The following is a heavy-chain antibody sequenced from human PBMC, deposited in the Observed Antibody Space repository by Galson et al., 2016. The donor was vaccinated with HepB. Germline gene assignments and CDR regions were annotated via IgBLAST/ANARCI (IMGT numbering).Heavy chain of an antibody. CDR1: GFTFSRYG. J-gene: IGHJ4*02. V-gene: IGHV3-33*07. Sequence: SLRLSCAASGFTFSRYGMYWVRQAPGRALEWMSVISFDGTNKYYGDSAKGRFTISRDNSRNTVYLHMDSLRAEDTAVYYCAREDETTSLTHFPNLIDYWGQGTLVTFSS. CDR2: ISFDGTNK. D-gene: IGHD4-11*01. CDR3: AREDETTSLTHFPNLIDY.